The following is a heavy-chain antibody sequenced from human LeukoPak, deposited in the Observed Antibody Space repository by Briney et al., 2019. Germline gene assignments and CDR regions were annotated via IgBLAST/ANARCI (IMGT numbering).Heavy chain of an antibody. CDR1: GYSISSGYY. Sequence: SETLSPTCAVSGYSISSGYYWGWIRQPPGKGLEWIGSIYHSGSTYYNPSLKSRVTISVDTSKNQFSLKLSSVTAADTAVYYCARALGPWELRTLDYWGQGTLVTVSS. J-gene: IGHJ4*02. CDR3: ARALGPWELRTLDY. V-gene: IGHV4-38-2*01. D-gene: IGHD1-26*01. CDR2: IYHSGST.